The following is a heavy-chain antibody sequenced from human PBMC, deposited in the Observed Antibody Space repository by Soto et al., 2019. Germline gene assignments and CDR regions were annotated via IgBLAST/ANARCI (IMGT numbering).Heavy chain of an antibody. D-gene: IGHD6-19*01. J-gene: IGHJ3*02. V-gene: IGHV3-9*01. CDR3: AKVIAVARDDAFDI. CDR1: GFTFDDYA. CDR2: ISWNSGSI. Sequence: GGSLRLSCAASGFTFDDYAMHWVRQAPGKGLEWVSGISWNSGSIGYADSVKGRFTISRDNAKNSLYLQMNSLRAEDTALYYCAKVIAVARDDAFDIWGQGTMVTVSS.